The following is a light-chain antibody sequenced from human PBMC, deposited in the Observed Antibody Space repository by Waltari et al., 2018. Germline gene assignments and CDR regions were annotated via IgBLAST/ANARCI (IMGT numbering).Light chain of an antibody. CDR1: KMGEKY. J-gene: IGLJ2*01. V-gene: IGLV3-1*01. CDR3: QVWDSSTVL. Sequence: SYEVTQPPSVSVSAGQTASLTCSGHKMGEKYAAWYQQKPGQFPVLIMSQDSKRPSGIPDRFSGSNSGNTATLTVSGTQATDEADYYCQVWDSSTVLFGGGTKLTVL. CDR2: QDS.